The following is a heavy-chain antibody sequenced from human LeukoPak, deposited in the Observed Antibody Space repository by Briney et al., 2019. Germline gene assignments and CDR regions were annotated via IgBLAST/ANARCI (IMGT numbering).Heavy chain of an antibody. Sequence: PSETLSLTCTVSGGSISSSSYYWGWIRQPPGKGLEWIGSIYYSGSTYYNPSLKSRVTISVDTSKNQFSLKLSSVTAADTAVYYCARDRTYCGGDCHNWFDPWGQGTLVTVSS. J-gene: IGHJ5*02. V-gene: IGHV4-39*07. CDR2: IYYSGST. CDR3: ARDRTYCGGDCHNWFDP. CDR1: GGSISSSSYY. D-gene: IGHD2-21*02.